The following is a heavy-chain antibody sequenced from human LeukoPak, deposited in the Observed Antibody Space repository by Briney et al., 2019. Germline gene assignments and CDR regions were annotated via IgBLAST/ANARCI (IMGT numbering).Heavy chain of an antibody. D-gene: IGHD6-13*01. CDR2: IYHSGST. CDR1: GYSISSGYY. J-gene: IGHJ3*02. V-gene: IGHV4-38-2*02. Sequence: PSETLSLTCTVSGYSISSGYYWGWIRPPPGKGLEWIGSIYHSGSTYYNPSLKSRVTISVDTSKNQFSLKLSSVTAADTAVYYCARDTQQLVRLDAFDIWGQGTMVTVSS. CDR3: ARDTQQLVRLDAFDI.